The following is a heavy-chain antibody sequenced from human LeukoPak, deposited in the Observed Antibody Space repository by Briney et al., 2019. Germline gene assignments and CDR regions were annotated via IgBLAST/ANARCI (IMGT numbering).Heavy chain of an antibody. CDR2: ISSSSSTI. CDR1: GFTFSSYR. J-gene: IGHJ4*02. Sequence: GGSLRLSCAASGFTFSSYRMNWVRQAPGKGLEWVSYISSSSSTIYYADSVKGRFTISRDNAKNSLYLQMNSLRAEDTAVYYCAKIPPNDSSGSYDYWGQGTLVTVSS. D-gene: IGHD3-22*01. CDR3: AKIPPNDSSGSYDY. V-gene: IGHV3-48*01.